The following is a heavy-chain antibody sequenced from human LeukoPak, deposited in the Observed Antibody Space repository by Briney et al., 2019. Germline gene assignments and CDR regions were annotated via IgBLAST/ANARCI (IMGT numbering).Heavy chain of an antibody. D-gene: IGHD3-22*01. Sequence: PSETLSLTCAVYSGSFSGYYWSWIRKPPGKGLEWIGEINHSGSTNYNPSLKSRVTISVDTSKNQFSLKLSSVTAADTAVYYCARGAWYYYDSSGYYSYWGQGTLVTVSS. J-gene: IGHJ4*02. CDR2: INHSGST. CDR1: SGSFSGYY. V-gene: IGHV4-34*01. CDR3: ARGAWYYYDSSGYYSY.